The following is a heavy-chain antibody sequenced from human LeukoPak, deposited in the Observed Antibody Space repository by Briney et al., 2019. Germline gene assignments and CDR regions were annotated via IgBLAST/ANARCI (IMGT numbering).Heavy chain of an antibody. V-gene: IGHV3-23*01. J-gene: IGHJ4*02. CDR2: ISGSGGST. CDR1: GFTFSSYA. CDR3: AKATRGPYHLPNYFDY. Sequence: GGSLRLSCAASGFTFSSYAMSWVRQAPGKGLEWVSAISGSGGSTYYADSVKGRFTISRDNSKNTLYLQMNSLRAEDTAVYYCAKATRGPYHLPNYFDYWGQGTLVTVSS. D-gene: IGHD3-10*01.